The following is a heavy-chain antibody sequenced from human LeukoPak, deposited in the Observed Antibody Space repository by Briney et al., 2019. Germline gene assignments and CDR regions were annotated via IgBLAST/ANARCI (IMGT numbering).Heavy chain of an antibody. J-gene: IGHJ5*02. CDR1: GGSLSSYY. CDR3: ARYKGDSWSDP. CDR2: IYYSGST. D-gene: IGHD1-14*01. V-gene: IGHV4-59*01. Sequence: SETLSLTCTVSGGSLSSYYWSWIRQPPGKGLEWIGYIYYSGSTNYNPSLKSRVTISVDTSKNQFSLKLSSVTAADTAVYYCARYKGDSWSDPWGQGTLVTVSS.